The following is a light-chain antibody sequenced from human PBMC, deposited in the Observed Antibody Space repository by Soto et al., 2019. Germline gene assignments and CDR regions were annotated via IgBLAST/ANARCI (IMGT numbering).Light chain of an antibody. CDR2: RNS. Sequence: IVMTQTPLSSRVIIGQPASISCTSSQRLVGSYGVTYLAWLQQRPGQPPRLLIYRNSARFLGAPDRLRGSAAGTDFTRESSKVEPEDVGIYYCMQAKDHPHPFGQGTKRE. V-gene: IGKV2-24*01. J-gene: IGKJ2*01. CDR3: MQAKDHPHP. CDR1: QRLVGSYGVTY.